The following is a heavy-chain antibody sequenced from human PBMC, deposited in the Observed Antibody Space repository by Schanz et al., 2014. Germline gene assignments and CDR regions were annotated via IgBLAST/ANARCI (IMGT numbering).Heavy chain of an antibody. J-gene: IGHJ6*02. D-gene: IGHD3-3*02. CDR3: ARHLVNAYGMDV. Sequence: QVQLQQWGAGLLKPSETLSLTCAVYGGPFSGYFWSWIRQSPGKGLQWIGEIHHSGSIIYNPSLSSGFTISMDTSKNKCFLKVPSGTAADTAVYYCARHLVNAYGMDVWGQGTAVTVSS. V-gene: IGHV4-34*01. CDR2: IHHSGSI. CDR1: GGPFSGYF.